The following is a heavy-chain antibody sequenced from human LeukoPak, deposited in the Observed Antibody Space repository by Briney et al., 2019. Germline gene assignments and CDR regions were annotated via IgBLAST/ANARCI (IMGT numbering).Heavy chain of an antibody. CDR1: GFSFSYYG. J-gene: IGHJ5*02. CDR2: IRYDGSDK. CDR3: ANKGS. Sequence: GGSLRLSCAASGFSFSYYGMHWVRQAPGKGLEWVAFIRYDGSDKYYADSVKGLFTISRDNSKNTLYLQMNSLRAEDTAVYYCANKGSWGQGTLVTVSS. V-gene: IGHV3-30*02.